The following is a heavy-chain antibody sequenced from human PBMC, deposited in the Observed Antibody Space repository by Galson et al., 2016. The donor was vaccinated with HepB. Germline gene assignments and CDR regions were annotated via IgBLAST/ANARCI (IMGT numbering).Heavy chain of an antibody. CDR2: ISWNSGTI. CDR3: GKDMRDWLVGVDY. V-gene: IGHV3-9*01. CDR1: GFTFDDYA. D-gene: IGHD6-19*01. J-gene: IGHJ4*02. Sequence: SLRLSCAASGFTFDDYAMHWVRQAPGKGLEWVSGISWNSGTIGDGDSVKGRFTISRDNAKNSPYLQMNSLRADDTALYYCGKDMRDWLVGVDYWGQGTLVTVSS.